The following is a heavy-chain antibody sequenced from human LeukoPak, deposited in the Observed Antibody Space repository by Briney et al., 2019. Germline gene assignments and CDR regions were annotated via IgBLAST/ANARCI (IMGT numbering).Heavy chain of an antibody. J-gene: IGHJ4*02. CDR2: INPNSGGT. Sequence: ASVKVSCKASGYTFTGYCMHWVRQAPGQGLEWMGWINPNSGGTNYAQKFQGRVTMTRDTSISTAYMELSRLRSDDTAVYYCARTSRHYDFWSGTIGFDYWGQGTLVTVSS. CDR3: ARTSRHYDFWSGTIGFDY. D-gene: IGHD3-3*01. V-gene: IGHV1-2*02. CDR1: GYTFTGYC.